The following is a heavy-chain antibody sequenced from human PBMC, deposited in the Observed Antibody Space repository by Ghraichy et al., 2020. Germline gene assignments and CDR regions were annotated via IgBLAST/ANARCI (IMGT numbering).Heavy chain of an antibody. J-gene: IGHJ6*03. Sequence: SETLSLTCTVSGGSISSYYWNWIRQPPGRGLEWIGYIYYNGNTNYNPSLKSRVTISKDTSNNQFSLRLSSVTAADTAVYYCARGLNSVHYYYYYYMDVWGKGTTVTVSS. CDR2: IYYNGNT. CDR3: ARGLNSVHYYYYYYMDV. CDR1: GGSISSYY. V-gene: IGHV4-59*01. D-gene: IGHD2/OR15-2a*01.